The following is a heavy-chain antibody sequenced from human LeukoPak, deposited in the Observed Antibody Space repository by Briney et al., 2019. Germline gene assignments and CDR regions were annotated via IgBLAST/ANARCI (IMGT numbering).Heavy chain of an antibody. J-gene: IGHJ4*02. CDR3: MVYGGVAATTFDY. V-gene: IGHV3-73*01. Sequence: GGSLRLSCAASGFTFSGSAMHWVRQASGKGLEWVDRIRSKANSYATAYAASVKGRFTISRDDSKNTAYLQMNSLKTEDTAVYYCMVYGGVAATTFDYWGQGTLVTVSS. D-gene: IGHD2-15*01. CDR2: IRSKANSYAT. CDR1: GFTFSGSA.